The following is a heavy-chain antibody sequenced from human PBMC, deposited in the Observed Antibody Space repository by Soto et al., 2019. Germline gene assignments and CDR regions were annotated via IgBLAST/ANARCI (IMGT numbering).Heavy chain of an antibody. Sequence: EVQLVESGGGLVQPGGSLKLSCAASGFTFSGSAMHWVRQASGKGLEWVGRIRSKVNSYATAYAASVKGRFTISRDDSKNTAYLQMNSLKTEDTAVYYCDGYCSSGSCNGGVYMDVWGKGTTVTVSS. CDR2: IRSKVNSYAT. V-gene: IGHV3-73*01. CDR3: DGYCSSGSCNGGVYMDV. J-gene: IGHJ6*03. CDR1: GFTFSGSA. D-gene: IGHD2-15*01.